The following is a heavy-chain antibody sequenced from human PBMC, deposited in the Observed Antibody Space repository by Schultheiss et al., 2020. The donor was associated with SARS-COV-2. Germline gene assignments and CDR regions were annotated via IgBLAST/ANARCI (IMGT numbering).Heavy chain of an antibody. J-gene: IGHJ3*02. CDR3: ARHGDYGDYVVAFDI. V-gene: IGHV4-4*07. D-gene: IGHD4-17*01. CDR1: GGSISSYY. Sequence: ESLKISCTVSGGSISSYYWSWIRQPPGKGLEWIGRIYTSGSTNYNPSLKSRVTISVDTSKNQFSLKLSSVTAADTAVYYCARHGDYGDYVVAFDIWGQGTMVTVSS. CDR2: IYTSGST.